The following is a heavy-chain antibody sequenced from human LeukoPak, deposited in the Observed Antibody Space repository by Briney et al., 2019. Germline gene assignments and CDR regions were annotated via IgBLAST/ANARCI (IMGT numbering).Heavy chain of an antibody. CDR3: ARSYSSSWYSYFDY. V-gene: IGHV4-38-2*02. D-gene: IGHD6-13*01. CDR2: IYHSGST. Sequence: PSETLSLTCTVSGYSISSGYYWGWIRQPPGKGLEWIGSIYHSGSTYYNPSLKSRVTISVDTSKNQFSLKLSSVTAADTAVYYCARSYSSSWYSYFDYWGQGTLVTVSS. J-gene: IGHJ4*02. CDR1: GYSISSGYY.